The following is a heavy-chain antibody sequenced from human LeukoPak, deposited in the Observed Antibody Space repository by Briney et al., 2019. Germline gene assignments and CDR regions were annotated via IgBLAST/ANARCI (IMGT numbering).Heavy chain of an antibody. CDR3: ARDLEQWLSQPDLDY. CDR2: ISYDGSNK. CDR1: GFTFSSYA. Sequence: GGSLRLSCAASGFTFSSYAMHWVRQAPGKGLEWVAVISYDGSNKYYADSVKGRFTISRDNSKNTLYLQMNSLRAEDTAVYYCARDLEQWLSQPDLDYWGQGTLVTVSS. D-gene: IGHD6-19*01. J-gene: IGHJ4*02. V-gene: IGHV3-30-3*01.